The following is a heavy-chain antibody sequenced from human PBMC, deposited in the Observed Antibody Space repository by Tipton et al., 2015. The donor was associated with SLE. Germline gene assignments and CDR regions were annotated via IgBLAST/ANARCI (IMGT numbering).Heavy chain of an antibody. CDR2: TYYSGST. V-gene: IGHV4-59*01. CDR3: ARAGGTGDMDY. J-gene: IGHJ4*02. D-gene: IGHD7-27*01. CDR1: GGPISSYY. Sequence: TLSLTCTVSGGPISSYYWSWIRQPPGKGLEWIGYTYYSGSTNYNPSLKSRVTISVDTSKNQFSLKLGSVTAADTAVYYCARAGGTGDMDYWGQGTLVTVSS.